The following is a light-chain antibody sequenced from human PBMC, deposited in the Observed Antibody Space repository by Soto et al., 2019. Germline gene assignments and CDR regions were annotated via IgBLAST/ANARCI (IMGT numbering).Light chain of an antibody. CDR2: GAS. J-gene: IGKJ1*01. Sequence: EIVLTQSPGTLSLSPGERATLSCRASQSVSSSYLAWYQQKPGQAPRLLVDGASSRATGTPDRCSGSGSAADFTLTISRLEPEDFAVYYCQQYGSSRWTFGQGTKVEIK. V-gene: IGKV3-20*01. CDR1: QSVSSSY. CDR3: QQYGSSRWT.